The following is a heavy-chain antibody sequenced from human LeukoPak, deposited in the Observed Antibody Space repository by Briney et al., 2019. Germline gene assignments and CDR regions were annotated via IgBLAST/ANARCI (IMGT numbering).Heavy chain of an antibody. CDR3: ARDIDGFFDY. Sequence: GGSLRLSCAASGFTFSSYAMSWVRQAPGKGLEWVSYISSSSSTIYYADSVKGRFTISRDNAKSSLYLQMNSLRAEDTAVYYCARDIDGFFDYWGQGTLVTVSS. CDR1: GFTFSSYA. J-gene: IGHJ4*02. CDR2: ISSSSSTI. V-gene: IGHV3-48*01. D-gene: IGHD1-26*01.